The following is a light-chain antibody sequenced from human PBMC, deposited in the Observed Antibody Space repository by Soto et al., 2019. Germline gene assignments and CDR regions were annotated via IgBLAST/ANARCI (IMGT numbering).Light chain of an antibody. Sequence: ELVLTQSPGTLSLSPGDRATLSCRASQSFSSTYLAWYQQRPGQAPRLLIYSSSSRASGIPDRFSGSGSGTDLTRTISRLEHEDFEVYYCQQYRTSPPTWTFGQGTKVEI. J-gene: IGKJ1*01. CDR2: SSS. CDR3: QQYRTSPPTWT. CDR1: QSFSSTY. V-gene: IGKV3-20*01.